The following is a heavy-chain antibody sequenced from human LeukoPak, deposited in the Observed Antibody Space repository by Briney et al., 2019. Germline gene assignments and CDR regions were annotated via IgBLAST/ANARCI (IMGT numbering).Heavy chain of an antibody. CDR2: ISWNSGSI. J-gene: IGHJ5*02. CDR3: AKDKGYQLPAFNWFDP. CDR1: GFTFDDYA. V-gene: IGHV3-9*01. Sequence: GGSLRLSCAASGFTFDDYAMHWVRQAPGKGLEWVSGISWNSGSIGYADSVKGRFTISRDNAKNSLYLQMNSLRAEDTALYYCAKDKGYQLPAFNWFDPWGQGTLVTVSS. D-gene: IGHD2-2*01.